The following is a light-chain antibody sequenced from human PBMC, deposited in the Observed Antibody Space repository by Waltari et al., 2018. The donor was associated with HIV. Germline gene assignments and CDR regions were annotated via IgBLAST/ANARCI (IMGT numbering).Light chain of an antibody. CDR3: GTWDSSLSAV. Sequence: QSVLTQPPSVSAAPGQRVTISCSGSSSNLGNNYVSWYQHLPGAAPKLLIYDNNNRPSGMPRRFSGSKSGTSATLVITGLQTGDEADYYCGTWDSSLSAVFGGGTKLTVL. CDR2: DNN. CDR1: SSNLGNNY. J-gene: IGLJ3*02. V-gene: IGLV1-51*01.